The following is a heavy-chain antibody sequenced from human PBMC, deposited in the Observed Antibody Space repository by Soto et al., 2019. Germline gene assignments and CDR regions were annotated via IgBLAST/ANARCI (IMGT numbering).Heavy chain of an antibody. Sequence: QLQLRESGSGLVKPSQTLSLTCAVSGGSISSGGYSWSWIRQPPGKGLECIGYIYHSGSTYYNPSLKSRVTISVDRSKNQFSLKLSSVTAADTAVYYCASRPPYYYGSGSYGFDPWGQGTRVTVSS. CDR2: IYHSGST. J-gene: IGHJ5*02. CDR3: ASRPPYYYGSGSYGFDP. CDR1: GGSISSGGYS. D-gene: IGHD3-10*01. V-gene: IGHV4-30-2*01.